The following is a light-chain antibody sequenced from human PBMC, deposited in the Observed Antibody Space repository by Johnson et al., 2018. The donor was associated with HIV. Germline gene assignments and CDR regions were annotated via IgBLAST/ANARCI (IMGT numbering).Light chain of an antibody. Sequence: QSVLSQPPSVSAAPGQKVTISCSGSSSNIGNNYVSWYQQLPGTAPKLLIYENNKRPSGIPDRFSGSKSGTSATLGITGLQTGDEADYYCGTWDSSLSVNYVFGGGTKVTVL. CDR1: SSNIGNNY. V-gene: IGLV1-51*02. J-gene: IGLJ1*01. CDR2: ENN. CDR3: GTWDSSLSVNYV.